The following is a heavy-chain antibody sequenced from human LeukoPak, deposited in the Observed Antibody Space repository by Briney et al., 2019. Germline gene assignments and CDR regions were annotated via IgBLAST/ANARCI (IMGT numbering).Heavy chain of an antibody. CDR2: INPSGGST. V-gene: IGHV1-46*01. J-gene: IGHJ6*03. CDR3: AKGPPEGYYYYYYMDV. Sequence: ASVKVSCKASGYTFTSYYMHWVRQAPGQGLEWMGIINPSGGSTSSPPKFQGRVTMTRDMSTSTVYMELSSLRSEDTAVYYCAKGPPEGYYYYYYMDVWGKGSTVTVSS. CDR1: GYTFTSYY.